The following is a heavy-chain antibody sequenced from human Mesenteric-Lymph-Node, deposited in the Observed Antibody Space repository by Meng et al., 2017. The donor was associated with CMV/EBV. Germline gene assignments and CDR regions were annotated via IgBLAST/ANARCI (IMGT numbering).Heavy chain of an antibody. D-gene: IGHD3-16*01. J-gene: IGHJ4*02. CDR3: AKASFKGGAHIDY. Sequence: SGYTFTDYDIIWVRQATGQGLEWMGWINVNVDTTGYAEQFQGRLSLTRSTSISTAYMELTGLRSDDTAVYYCAKASFKGGAHIDYWGPGTQVTVSS. CDR2: INVNVDTT. CDR1: GYTFTDYD. V-gene: IGHV1-8*01.